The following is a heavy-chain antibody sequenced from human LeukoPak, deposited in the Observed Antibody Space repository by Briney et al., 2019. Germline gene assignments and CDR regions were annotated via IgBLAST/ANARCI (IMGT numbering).Heavy chain of an antibody. CDR1: GGSISNGGYY. V-gene: IGHV4-30-2*01. CDR2: IYHGGRT. D-gene: IGHD5-12*01. J-gene: IGHJ6*03. Sequence: SQTLSLTCIVSGGSISNGGYYWSWIRQPPGKGLEWIGYIYHGGRTYYNPSLKSRVTMSVDRSKNQFSLNLSSVTAADTAMYYCARDGGYASDYYYYMDVWGKGTTVTVSS. CDR3: ARDGGYASDYYYYMDV.